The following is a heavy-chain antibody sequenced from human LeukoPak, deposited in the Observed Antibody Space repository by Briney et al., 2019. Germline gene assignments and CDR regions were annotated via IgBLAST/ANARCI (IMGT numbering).Heavy chain of an antibody. D-gene: IGHD2-21*02. CDR1: GFTFSRYS. CDR3: ARYSGDYTANLYYFDY. J-gene: IGHJ4*02. Sequence: GGSLRLSCAASGFTFSRYSMNWVRQAPGKGLEWVSVLYSNGNIHYTDSVKGRFTISRDNSKNTLYLQMNNLRAEDTAIYYCARYSGDYTANLYYFDYWGQGTLVTVSS. CDR2: LYSNGNI. V-gene: IGHV3-53*01.